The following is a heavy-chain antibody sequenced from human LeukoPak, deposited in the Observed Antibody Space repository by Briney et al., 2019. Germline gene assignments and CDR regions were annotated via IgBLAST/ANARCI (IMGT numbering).Heavy chain of an antibody. CDR1: GFTFSSYA. CDR2: ISSNGGST. CDR3: ARVRTLWFGEPYFDY. D-gene: IGHD3-10*01. Sequence: PGGSLRLSCAASGFTFSSYAMHWVRQAPGKGLEYVSAISSNGGSTHYANSVKGRFTISRHNSKNTLYLQMGSLRAEDMAVYYCARVRTLWFGEPYFDYWGQGTVVTVSS. J-gene: IGHJ4*02. V-gene: IGHV3-64*01.